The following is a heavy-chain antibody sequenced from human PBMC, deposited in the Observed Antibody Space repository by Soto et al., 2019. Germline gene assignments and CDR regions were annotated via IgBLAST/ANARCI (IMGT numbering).Heavy chain of an antibody. D-gene: IGHD3-22*01. CDR1: GGTFSSYT. CDR2: IIPILGIA. Sequence: QVQLVQSGAEVKKPGSSVKVSCKASGGTFSSYTISWVRQAPGQGLEWMGRIIPILGIANYAQKFQGRVTITADKSTSTAYMELSSLRSEDTAVYYCARVGYYDSSGSGYDYWGQGTLVTVSS. J-gene: IGHJ4*02. CDR3: ARVGYYDSSGSGYDY. V-gene: IGHV1-69*02.